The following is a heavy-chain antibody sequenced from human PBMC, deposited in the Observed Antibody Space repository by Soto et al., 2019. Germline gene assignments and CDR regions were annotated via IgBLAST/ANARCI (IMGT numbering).Heavy chain of an antibody. CDR2: ISYDGSNK. J-gene: IGHJ6*02. CDR3: VSTRRITIFGVVIDYYYYGMDV. D-gene: IGHD3-3*01. V-gene: IGHV3-30*03. CDR1: ELTFSSYG. Sequence: PMRLSCAASELTFSSYGMHWVRQDPGKGLEWVAVISYDGSNKYYADSVKGRFTISRDNSKNTLYLQMNSLRAEDTAVYYCVSTRRITIFGVVIDYYYYGMDVWGQGTTVTVSS.